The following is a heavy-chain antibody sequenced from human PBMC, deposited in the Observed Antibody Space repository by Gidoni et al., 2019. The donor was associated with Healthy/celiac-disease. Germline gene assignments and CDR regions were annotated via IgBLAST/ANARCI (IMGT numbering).Heavy chain of an antibody. J-gene: IGHJ1*01. V-gene: IGHV3-21*01. Sequence: EVQLVASGGGLVKPGGSLRLSCAASGFPFVSDSMNWVRQAPGKGLEWVSSISSSSSYIYYADSVKGRFTISRDNAKNSLYLQTNSLRAEDTAVYYCARSRGVAATPFQHWGQGTLVTVSS. CDR3: ARSRGVAATPFQH. D-gene: IGHD2-15*01. CDR1: GFPFVSDS. CDR2: ISSSSSYI.